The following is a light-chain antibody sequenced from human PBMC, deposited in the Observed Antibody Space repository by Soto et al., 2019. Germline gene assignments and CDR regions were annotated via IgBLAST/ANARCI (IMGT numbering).Light chain of an antibody. CDR1: PSVSSSY. CDR2: VAS. V-gene: IGKV3-20*01. CDR3: QQYGSSPYT. Sequence: EIVLTQSPGTLSLSPGERATLSCRASPSVSSSYLAWYQQKPGQAPSLLIYVASSRATGIPDRFSGSGSGTDFTLTISRLEPEDFAVYYCQQYGSSPYTFGQGTKLEIK. J-gene: IGKJ2*01.